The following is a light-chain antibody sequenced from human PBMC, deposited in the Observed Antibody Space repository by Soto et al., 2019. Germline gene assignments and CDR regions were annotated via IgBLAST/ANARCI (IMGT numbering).Light chain of an antibody. CDR2: DAS. CDR1: QSISSW. V-gene: IGKV1-5*01. J-gene: IGKJ2*01. Sequence: DIPMTQSPSTLSASVGDRVTITCGASQSISSWLAWYQQKPGKAPKLLIYDASSLESGVPSRFSGSGSGTDFTLTISSLQPEDFATYYCQQSYSTPYTLGQGTNVDI. CDR3: QQSYSTPYT.